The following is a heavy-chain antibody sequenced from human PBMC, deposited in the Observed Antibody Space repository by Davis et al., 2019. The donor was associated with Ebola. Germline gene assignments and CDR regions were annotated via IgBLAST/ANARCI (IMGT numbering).Heavy chain of an antibody. D-gene: IGHD3-3*01. CDR2: VDWDDYN. CDR1: GFSLSASGMR. CDR3: ARMPGSGASYFES. Sequence: SGPTLVKPTQTLTLTCAFSGFSLSASGMRVGWVRQSPGKPLEWLARVDWDDYNLYSTSLTTRLSISKDTSKTQVVLTMANMDPVDTATYYCARMPGSGASYFESWGQGILVTVSS. J-gene: IGHJ4*02. V-gene: IGHV2-70*04.